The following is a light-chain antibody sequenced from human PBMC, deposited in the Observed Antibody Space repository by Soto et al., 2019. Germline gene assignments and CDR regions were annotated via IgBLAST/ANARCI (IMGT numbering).Light chain of an antibody. J-gene: IGKJ1*01. CDR1: QSVSSSW. Sequence: EIVLTQSPGTLSLSPGERATLSCRASQSVSSSWLAWYQQKPGQAPRLLIYGASSRATGVPDRSSGSGSGTDFTLTITRLEPEDSAVFYCQQYGGPPWTFGQGTKVEIK. V-gene: IGKV3-20*01. CDR2: GAS. CDR3: QQYGGPPWT.